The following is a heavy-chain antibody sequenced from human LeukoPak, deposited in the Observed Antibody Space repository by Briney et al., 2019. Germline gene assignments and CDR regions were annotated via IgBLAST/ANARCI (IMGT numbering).Heavy chain of an antibody. CDR2: ISGSGGST. CDR3: ASGVSFDY. J-gene: IGHJ4*02. V-gene: IGHV3-23*01. CDR1: GFTFDDYA. D-gene: IGHD3-3*01. Sequence: GRSLRLSCAASGFTFDDYAMHWVRQAPGKGLEWVSAISGSGGSTYYADSVKGRFTISRDNSKNTLYLQMNSLRAEDTAVYYCASGVSFDYWGQGTLVTVSS.